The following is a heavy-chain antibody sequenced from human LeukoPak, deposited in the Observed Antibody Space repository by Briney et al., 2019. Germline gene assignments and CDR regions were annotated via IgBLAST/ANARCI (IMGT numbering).Heavy chain of an antibody. Sequence: SETLSLTCAVYGGSFSGYYWSWIRQPPGKGLEWIGEINHSGSTNYNPSLKSRVTISVDTSKNQFSLKLSSVTAADTAVYYCARGVSVKNYDFWSGYYHNWFDPWGQGTLVTVSS. V-gene: IGHV4-34*01. CDR2: INHSGST. J-gene: IGHJ5*02. D-gene: IGHD3-3*01. CDR1: GGSFSGYY. CDR3: ARGVSVKNYDFWSGYYHNWFDP.